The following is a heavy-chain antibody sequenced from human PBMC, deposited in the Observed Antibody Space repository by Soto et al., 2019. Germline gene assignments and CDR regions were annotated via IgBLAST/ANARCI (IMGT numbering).Heavy chain of an antibody. CDR2: INPNSGGT. Sequence: ASVKVFCKASGYTFTGYYMHWVRQAPGQGLEWMGWINPNSGGTNYAQKFQGRVTMTRDTSISTAYMELSRLRSDDTAVYYCARDRFGITGTRPYYFDYWGQGTLVTVS. CDR1: GYTFTGYY. D-gene: IGHD1-7*01. CDR3: ARDRFGITGTRPYYFDY. J-gene: IGHJ4*02. V-gene: IGHV1-2*02.